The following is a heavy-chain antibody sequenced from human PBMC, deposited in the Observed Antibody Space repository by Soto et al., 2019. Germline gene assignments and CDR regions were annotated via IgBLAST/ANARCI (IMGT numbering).Heavy chain of an antibody. J-gene: IGHJ2*01. CDR1: GGTFSSYA. V-gene: IGHV1-69*01. Sequence: QVQLVQSGAEVKKPGSSVKVSCKASGGTFSSYAISWARQAPGQGLEWMGGIIPIFGTANYAQKFQGRVTITADESTSTAYMELSSLRSEDTAVYYCARGPFDYYDSSGYLYWYFDLWGRGTLVTVSS. CDR2: IIPIFGTA. CDR3: ARGPFDYYDSSGYLYWYFDL. D-gene: IGHD3-22*01.